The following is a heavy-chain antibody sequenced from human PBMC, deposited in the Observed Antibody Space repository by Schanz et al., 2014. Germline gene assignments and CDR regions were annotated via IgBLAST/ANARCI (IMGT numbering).Heavy chain of an antibody. Sequence: QLQESGPGLVKPAETLSLTCTVSGGSISTYYWTWIRQSPGKGLEWIGYIHYSGTSNSNPSLKSRVTISVDSSKSQFSLELRSVTAADTAVYYCARDLPIFGVVNAFDIWGQGTRVTVS. J-gene: IGHJ3*02. CDR3: ARDLPIFGVVNAFDI. V-gene: IGHV4-59*01. CDR1: GGSISTYY. D-gene: IGHD3-3*01. CDR2: IHYSGTS.